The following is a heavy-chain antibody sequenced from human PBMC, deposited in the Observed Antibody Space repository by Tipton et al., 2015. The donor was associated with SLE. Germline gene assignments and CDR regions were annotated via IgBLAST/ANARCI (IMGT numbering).Heavy chain of an antibody. Sequence: TLSLTCTVSGGSISSDGYYWSWIRQYPGKGLELIGYIYYSGSTYYNPSLKSRLTISVDTSKNQFSLKLDSVTAADTAVYYCARRAPSYAEFDYWGQGTLVTVSS. J-gene: IGHJ4*02. CDR1: GGSISSDGYY. CDR2: IYYSGST. CDR3: ARRAPSYAEFDY. D-gene: IGHD1-26*01. V-gene: IGHV4-31*03.